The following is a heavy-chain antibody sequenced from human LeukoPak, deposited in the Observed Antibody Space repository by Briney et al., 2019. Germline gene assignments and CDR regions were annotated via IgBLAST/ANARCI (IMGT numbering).Heavy chain of an antibody. CDR1: GFTFSSYE. J-gene: IGHJ4*02. CDR3: ARVGYYDSSGTGDY. Sequence: GGSLRLSCAASGFTFSSYEMNWVRQAPGKGLEWVSYISSSGSTIYYADSVKGRFTISRDNAKNSLYLQMNSLRAEDTAAYYCARVGYYDSSGTGDYWGQGTLVTVSS. CDR2: ISSSGSTI. V-gene: IGHV3-48*03. D-gene: IGHD3-22*01.